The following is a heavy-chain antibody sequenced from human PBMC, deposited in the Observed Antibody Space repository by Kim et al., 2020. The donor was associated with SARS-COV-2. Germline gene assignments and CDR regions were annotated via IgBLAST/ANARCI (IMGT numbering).Heavy chain of an antibody. CDR1: GYTFSRYG. V-gene: IGHV1-18*01. CDR3: ARDCDPSTSTDCFDP. D-gene: IGHD1-26*01. Sequence: ASVKVSCKASGYTFSRYGISWVRHVPGQGLEWMGWVGPYNGKTHYNYAQNFRYRLSMTTDTLTSTAYMELKSLTSDDTAIYYCARDCDPSTSTDCFDPWG. J-gene: IGHJ5*02. CDR2: VGPYNGKT.